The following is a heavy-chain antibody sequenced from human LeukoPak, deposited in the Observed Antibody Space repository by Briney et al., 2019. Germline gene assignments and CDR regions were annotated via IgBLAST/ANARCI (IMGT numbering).Heavy chain of an antibody. Sequence: GASVKVSCKVSGYTFTDYYMHWVQQAPGKGLEWMGLVDPEDGETIYAEKFQGRVTITADTSTDTAYMELSSLRSEDTAVYYCARDRIVVVPAQGYYMDVWGKGTTVTVSS. V-gene: IGHV1-69-2*01. CDR3: ARDRIVVVPAQGYYMDV. D-gene: IGHD2-2*01. CDR2: VDPEDGET. J-gene: IGHJ6*03. CDR1: GYTFTDYY.